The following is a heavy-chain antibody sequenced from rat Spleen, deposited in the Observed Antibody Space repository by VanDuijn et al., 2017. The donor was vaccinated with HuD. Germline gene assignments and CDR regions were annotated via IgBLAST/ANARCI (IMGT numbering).Heavy chain of an antibody. CDR1: GFSLSSYG. J-gene: IGHJ2*01. V-gene: IGHV2-13*01. CDR3: ARYLPYFDY. CDR2: IWGDGST. Sequence: QVRLKESGPGLVQPSQTLSLTCTVSGFSLSSYGVIWVRQPPGKGLEWMGVIWGDGSTDYNSALKSRLSISRDTSKSQVYLKMNSLQTEDTATYYCARYLPYFDYWGQGVMVTVSS. D-gene: IGHD2-1*01.